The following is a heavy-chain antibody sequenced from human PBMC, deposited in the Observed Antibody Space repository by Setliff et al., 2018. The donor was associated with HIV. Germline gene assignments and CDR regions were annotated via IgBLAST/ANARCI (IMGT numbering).Heavy chain of an antibody. CDR2: ISRSGSYI. CDR1: GFTFSSYT. J-gene: IGHJ3*02. V-gene: IGHV3-21*01. Sequence: PGGSLRLSCAASGFTFSSYTMNWVRQAPGKGLEWVSSISRSGSYIFYADSVKGRFAISRDNAKNSLYLQMNSLRADDTAVYYCARDLHSGSWGDAFDIWGQGTKVTVSS. D-gene: IGHD1-26*01. CDR3: ARDLHSGSWGDAFDI.